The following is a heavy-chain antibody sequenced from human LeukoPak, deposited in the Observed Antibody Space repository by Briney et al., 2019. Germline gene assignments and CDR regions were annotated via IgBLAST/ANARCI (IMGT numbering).Heavy chain of an antibody. CDR2: INHSGGT. CDR3: ARVSAVLRFLEWGIDAFDI. V-gene: IGHV4-34*01. Sequence: PSETLSLTCAVYGGSFSGYYWSWIRQPPGKGLEWIGEINHSGGTNYNPSLKSRVTISVDTSKNQFSLKLSSVTAADTAVYYCARVSAVLRFLEWGIDAFDIWGQGTMVTVSS. D-gene: IGHD3-3*01. CDR1: GGSFSGYY. J-gene: IGHJ3*02.